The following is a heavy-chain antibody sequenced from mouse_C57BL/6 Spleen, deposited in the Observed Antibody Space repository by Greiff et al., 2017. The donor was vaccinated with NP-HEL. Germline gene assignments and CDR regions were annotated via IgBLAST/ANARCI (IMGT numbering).Heavy chain of an antibody. CDR2: IDPSDSYT. J-gene: IGHJ2*01. CDR3: ARHYSKGYFDY. D-gene: IGHD2-5*01. Sequence: QVQLQQPGAELVRPGTSVKLSCKASGYTFTSYWMHWVKQRPGQGLEWIGVIDPSDSYTNYNQKFKGKATLTVDTSSSTAYMQLSSLTSEDSAVYYCARHYSKGYFDYWGQGTTLTVSS. CDR1: GYTFTSYW. V-gene: IGHV1-59*01.